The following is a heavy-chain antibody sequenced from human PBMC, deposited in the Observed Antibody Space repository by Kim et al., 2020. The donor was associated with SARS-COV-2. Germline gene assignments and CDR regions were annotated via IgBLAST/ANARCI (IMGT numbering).Heavy chain of an antibody. J-gene: IGHJ5*02. V-gene: IGHV4-34*13. Sequence: SLKRRVTISVDTSKNQFSLKLSSVTAADTAVYFCARKSKTVIPAAIWFDPWGQGTLVTVSS. D-gene: IGHD2-2*01. CDR3: ARKSKTVIPAAIWFDP.